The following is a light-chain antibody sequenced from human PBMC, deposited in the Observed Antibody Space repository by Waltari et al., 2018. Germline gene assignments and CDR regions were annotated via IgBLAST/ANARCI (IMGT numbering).Light chain of an antibody. Sequence: DIVLTHSPGTLSLSPGETATLSCRASDIMRRTLAWYQQKPGQPPRLLVYDASSRATGIPNRFSGSGSGTDFSLTISRLEPEDFAVYFCQKYGTRPATFGQGTKVEI. CDR2: DAS. CDR3: QKYGTRPAT. V-gene: IGKV3-20*01. CDR1: DIMRRT. J-gene: IGKJ1*01.